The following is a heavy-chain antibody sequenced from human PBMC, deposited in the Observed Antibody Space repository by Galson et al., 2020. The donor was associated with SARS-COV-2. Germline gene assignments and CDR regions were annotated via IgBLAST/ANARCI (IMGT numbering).Heavy chain of an antibody. J-gene: IGHJ3*01. Sequence: GGSLRLSCAASTFTFEHYAMHRVRQAPGKGLEWVSGINWNSGSIGYADSVKGRFTISRDNANNSLYLQMNSLRAEDTALYYCVKDIGDYYDTSGYYGAFDLWGQGTLVTVS. CDR2: INWNSGSI. V-gene: IGHV3-9*01. CDR3: VKDIGDYYDTSGYYGAFDL. D-gene: IGHD3-22*01. CDR1: TFTFEHYA.